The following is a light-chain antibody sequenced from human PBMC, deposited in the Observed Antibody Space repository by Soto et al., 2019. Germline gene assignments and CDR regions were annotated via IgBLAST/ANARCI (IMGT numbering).Light chain of an antibody. CDR2: DAS. Sequence: DIVLTQSPGTLSLYPGERATLSCRARQSLSSSYLAWYLQKPGQAPRLLIYDASSRATGIPDRFSGSASGTDFTLTISRLEPEDSAVYYCQQYGSSPPITFAQGTRLQI. CDR1: QSLSSSY. CDR3: QQYGSSPPIT. V-gene: IGKV3-20*01. J-gene: IGKJ5*01.